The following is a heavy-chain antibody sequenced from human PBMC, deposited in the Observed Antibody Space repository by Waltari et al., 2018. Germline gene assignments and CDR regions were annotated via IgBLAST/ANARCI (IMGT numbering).Heavy chain of an antibody. CDR2: LNRDGSRT. CDR1: GFTFSNYW. D-gene: IGHD3-22*01. V-gene: IGHV3-74*01. J-gene: IGHJ4*02. Sequence: EVQLVESGGGLVQPGGSLRLSCAASGFTFSNYWMHWVRQAPGKGLVWGSRLNRDGSRTSYADSVKGRFTISRDNAKNTLYLQMNSLRAEDTAVYYCARGSQYYYDSSGYAYDYWGQGTLVTVSS. CDR3: ARGSQYYYDSSGYAYDY.